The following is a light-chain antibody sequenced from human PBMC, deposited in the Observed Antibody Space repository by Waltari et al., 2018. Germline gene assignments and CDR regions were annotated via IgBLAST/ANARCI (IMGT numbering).Light chain of an antibody. CDR2: GAS. CDR1: QSISTS. CDR3: QQSYTSPMYT. J-gene: IGKJ2*01. Sequence: DIQMTQSPSSLAASVGDRVTITCRASQSISTSLNWYQQKPGKAPSLLIYGASTLQTGVPSRFSGSVSGTDFALTITSLQPEDSAVYYCQQSYTSPMYTFGLGTKLEI. V-gene: IGKV1-39*01.